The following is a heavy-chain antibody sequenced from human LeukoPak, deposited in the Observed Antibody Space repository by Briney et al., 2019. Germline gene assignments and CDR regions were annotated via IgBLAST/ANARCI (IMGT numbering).Heavy chain of an antibody. J-gene: IGHJ3*01. CDR3: ARTEYCSPTSCKYASF. D-gene: IGHD2-2*01. CDR1: GFTFSSYG. CDR2: ISYDGSNK. V-gene: IGHV3-30*03. Sequence: GGSLRLSCAASGFTFSSYGKHWVRQAPGKGLEWVAVISYDGSNKYYADSVKGRFTISRDNSKNTLYLQMNSLRAEDTAVYYCARTEYCSPTSCKYASFWGQGTMVTVSS.